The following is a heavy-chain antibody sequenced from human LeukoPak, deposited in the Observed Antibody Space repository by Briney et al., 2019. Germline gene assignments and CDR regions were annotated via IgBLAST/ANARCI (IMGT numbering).Heavy chain of an antibody. Sequence: GRSLRLSCAASGFTTFSGYAMHWVRQAPGKGLAWVAVISYDGSDKYYADSVKGRFTISRDNSKNTLYLQMSSLRAEDTAVYYCARAAADGIAYYYYGMDVWGQGTTVTLSS. CDR1: GFTTFSGYA. J-gene: IGHJ6*02. V-gene: IGHV3-30*04. CDR2: ISYDGSDK. CDR3: ARAAADGIAYYYYGMDV. D-gene: IGHD6-13*01.